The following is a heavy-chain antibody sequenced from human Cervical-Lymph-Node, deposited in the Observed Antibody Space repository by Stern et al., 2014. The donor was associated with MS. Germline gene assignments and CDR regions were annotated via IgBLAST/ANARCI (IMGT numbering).Heavy chain of an antibody. CDR1: GYTFTGYY. Sequence: EQLEESGAEMKKPGASVRVSCKTSGYTFTGYYVHWVRQAPGQGLEWMGRINPKNGVTNSVQKFQGRVTMTRDTSINTAYLELSELTSDDTAVYFCARDSVVEDLDSWGQGTLVIVSS. D-gene: IGHD2-15*01. CDR2: INPKNGVT. V-gene: IGHV1-2*06. J-gene: IGHJ1*01. CDR3: ARDSVVEDLDS.